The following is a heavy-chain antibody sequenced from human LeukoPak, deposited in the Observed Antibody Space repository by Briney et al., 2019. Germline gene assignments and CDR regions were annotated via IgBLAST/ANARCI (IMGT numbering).Heavy chain of an antibody. J-gene: IGHJ6*03. V-gene: IGHV3-21*01. D-gene: IGHD5-24*01. Sequence: GGSLRLSCAASGFTFNSYNMNWVRQAPGKGLEWVSCISRSSSYLYYADSVKGRFTISRDNAKNSLYLQMNSLRAEDTAVYYCARGRDGHGGYYSYMDVWGIGTTVTVSS. CDR2: ISRSSSYL. CDR1: GFTFNSYN. CDR3: ARGRDGHGGYYSYMDV.